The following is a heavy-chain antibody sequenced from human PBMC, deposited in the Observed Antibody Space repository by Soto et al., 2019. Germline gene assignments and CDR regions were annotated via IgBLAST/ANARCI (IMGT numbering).Heavy chain of an antibody. CDR1: GYSFTSYW. D-gene: IGHD2-2*01. CDR3: ARVVPAAIDYYGMDV. Sequence: GESLKIFCKGSGYSFTSYWISWVRQMPGKGVEGMGRIDPSDSYTNYSPSFQGHVTISADNSISTAYLQWSSLEASDTAMYYCARVVPAAIDYYGMDVWGQGTTVTVSS. V-gene: IGHV5-10-1*01. CDR2: IDPSDSYT. J-gene: IGHJ6*02.